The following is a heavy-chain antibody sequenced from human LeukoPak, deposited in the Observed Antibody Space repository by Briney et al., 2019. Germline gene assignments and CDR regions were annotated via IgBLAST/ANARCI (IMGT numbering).Heavy chain of an antibody. J-gene: IGHJ4*02. V-gene: IGHV4-59*08. D-gene: IGHD6-19*01. Sequence: SETLSLTCAVSGGSISGRYWSWIRQPPGKGLEWIANWRYDGSPNYTPSLESRATISLDTSKNQFSLRLTSVTAADTAVYYFVVTQKWLAFDYWGQGILVTLPS. CDR3: VVTQKWLAFDY. CDR1: GGSISGRY. CDR2: WRYDGSP.